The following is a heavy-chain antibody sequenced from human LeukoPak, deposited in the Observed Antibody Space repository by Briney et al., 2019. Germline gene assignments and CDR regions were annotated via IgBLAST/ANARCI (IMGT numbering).Heavy chain of an antibody. V-gene: IGHV3-21*01. Sequence: GGSLRLSGAASGFTFSSYSMNWVGQAPGKGLGWVSSISSSSSYIYYADSVKGRFTISRDNAKNSLYLQMNSLRAEDTAVYYCARDQGHSSGYFDYWGQGTLVTVSS. D-gene: IGHD3-22*01. J-gene: IGHJ4*02. CDR3: ARDQGHSSGYFDY. CDR1: GFTFSSYS. CDR2: ISSSSSYI.